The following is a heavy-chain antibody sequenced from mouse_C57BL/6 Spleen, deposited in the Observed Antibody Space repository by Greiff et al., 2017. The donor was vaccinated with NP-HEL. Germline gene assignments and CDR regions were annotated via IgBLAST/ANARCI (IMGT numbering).Heavy chain of an antibody. Sequence: EVQLQQSGPELVKPGASVKISCKASGYSFTDYNMNWVKQSNGKSLEWIGVINPNYGTTSYNQKFKGKATLTVAQSSSTAYMQLNSLTSEDSAVYYCARSIYYGNYVGGKNAMEYWGQGTSVTVSS. J-gene: IGHJ4*01. CDR2: INPNYGTT. CDR3: ARSIYYGNYVGGKNAMEY. D-gene: IGHD2-1*01. V-gene: IGHV1-39*01. CDR1: GYSFTDYN.